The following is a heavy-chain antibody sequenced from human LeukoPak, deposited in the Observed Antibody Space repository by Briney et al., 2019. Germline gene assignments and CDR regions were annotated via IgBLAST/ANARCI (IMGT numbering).Heavy chain of an antibody. V-gene: IGHV3-73*01. J-gene: IGHJ4*02. CDR1: GFTFSGSA. CDR3: TRLGTTGTTDY. Sequence: GGSLRLSCAASGFTFSGSAMHWVRQASGKGLEWVGRIRSKANSYATAYAASVKGRFTISRDDSKNTAYLQMNSLKTEDTAVYYCTRLGTTGTTDYWGQGTPVTVSS. CDR2: IRSKANSYAT. D-gene: IGHD1-1*01.